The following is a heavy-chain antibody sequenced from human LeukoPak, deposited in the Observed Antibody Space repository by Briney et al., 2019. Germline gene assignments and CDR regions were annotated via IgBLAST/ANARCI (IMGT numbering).Heavy chain of an antibody. CDR3: ASSIAVAGTGFDY. CDR1: GYTFTGYY. J-gene: IGHJ4*02. CDR2: INPNSGGT. V-gene: IGHV1-2*02. D-gene: IGHD6-19*01. Sequence: ASVKVSCKTSGYTFTGYYMHWVRQAPGQGLEWMGWINPNSGGTNYAQKFQGRVTMTRDTSISTAYMELSRLRSDDTAVYYCASSIAVAGTGFDYWGQGTLVTVSS.